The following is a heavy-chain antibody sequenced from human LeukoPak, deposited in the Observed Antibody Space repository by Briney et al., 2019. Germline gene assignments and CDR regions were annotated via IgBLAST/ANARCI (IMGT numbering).Heavy chain of an antibody. Sequence: PGGSLRLSCAAYGFTFHDHGMSCVRKVPGKGLVRVCALNWDGDNTGYADSVKGRFTISRDNAKKSLYLQMNSLTAEDTAYYYCAREEGPYFDCWGQGTLVTVSS. V-gene: IGHV3-20*04. J-gene: IGHJ4*02. CDR3: AREEGPYFDC. CDR1: GFTFHDHG. CDR2: LNWDGDNT.